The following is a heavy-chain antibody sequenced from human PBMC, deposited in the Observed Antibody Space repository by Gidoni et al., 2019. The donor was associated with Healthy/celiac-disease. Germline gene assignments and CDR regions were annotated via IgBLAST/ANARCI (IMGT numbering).Heavy chain of an antibody. Sequence: EVQLLESGGGLVQPGGSLRLSCAASGFTFSSYAMSWVRQAPGKGLEWVSAISGSGGSTYYADSVKGRFTISRDNSKNTLYLQMNSLRAEDTAVYYCAKLYCSSTSCYEGDGMDVWGQGTTVTVSS. CDR3: AKLYCSSTSCYEGDGMDV. D-gene: IGHD2-2*01. J-gene: IGHJ6*02. CDR1: GFTFSSYA. V-gene: IGHV3-23*01. CDR2: ISGSGGST.